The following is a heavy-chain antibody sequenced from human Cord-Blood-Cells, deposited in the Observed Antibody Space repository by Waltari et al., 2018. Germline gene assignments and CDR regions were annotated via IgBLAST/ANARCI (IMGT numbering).Heavy chain of an antibody. CDR2: IFSNDEK. CDR3: ERIIRRPLLADY. V-gene: IGHV2-26*01. Sequence: QVTLKESGPVLVKPTETLTLTCTVSGFSLSNARMGVSWIRQPPGKALEWLAHIFSNDEKSYSTSLNSRRTISTDTAKSQVVLTSPNMDPVDTATDYCERIIRRPLLADYCGQGTLVTVSS. CDR1: GFSLSNARMG. D-gene: IGHD3-3*02. J-gene: IGHJ4*02.